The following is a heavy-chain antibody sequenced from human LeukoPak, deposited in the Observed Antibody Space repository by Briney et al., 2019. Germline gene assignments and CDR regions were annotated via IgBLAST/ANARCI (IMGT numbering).Heavy chain of an antibody. V-gene: IGHV4-39*07. CDR3: ARAHNWKYGTFDY. CDR2: IYYSGNT. Sequence: SETLSLTCTVSGGSISSSTYYWGWIRQPPGKGLEWIGSIYYSGNTYYKPSLKSRVTISVDTSRNQFSLKLNSVTAADTAMYYCARAHNWKYGTFDYWGQGTLVTVSS. CDR1: GGSISSSTYY. D-gene: IGHD1-7*01. J-gene: IGHJ4*02.